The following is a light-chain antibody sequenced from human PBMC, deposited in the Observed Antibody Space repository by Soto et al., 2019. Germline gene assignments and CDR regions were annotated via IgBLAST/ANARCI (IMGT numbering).Light chain of an antibody. V-gene: IGKV1-9*01. CDR2: AAS. CDR3: QQLNSYPLT. CDR1: QAIGSY. J-gene: IGKJ4*01. Sequence: DIQLTQSPSFLSASVGARVTITCRASQAIGSYLAWYQQQPGRPPKLLIYAASTLQSGVPSRFSGTASGTEFTLTISSLQPEDFATYYCQQLNSYPLTFGGGTKVEIK.